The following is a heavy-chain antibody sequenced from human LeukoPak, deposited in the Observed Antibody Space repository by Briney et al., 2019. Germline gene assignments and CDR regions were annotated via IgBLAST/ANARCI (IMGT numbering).Heavy chain of an antibody. CDR1: GYTLTELS. V-gene: IGHV1-24*01. CDR3: ATQRSELEWLARRAFDI. J-gene: IGHJ3*02. CDR2: FDPEDGET. D-gene: IGHD3-3*01. Sequence: ASVKVSCKVSGYTLTELSMHWVRQAPGKGLEWMGGFDPEDGETIYAQKFQGRVTMTEDTSTDTAYMELSSLRSEDTAVYYCATQRSELEWLARRAFDIWGQGTMVTVSS.